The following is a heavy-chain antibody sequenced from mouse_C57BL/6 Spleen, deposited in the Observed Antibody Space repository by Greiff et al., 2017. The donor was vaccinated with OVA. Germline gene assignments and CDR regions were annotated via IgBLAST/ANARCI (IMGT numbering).Heavy chain of an antibody. J-gene: IGHJ1*03. CDR1: GYSFTGYY. CDR3: AGHYYGSSYWYFDG. CDR2: INPSTGGT. D-gene: IGHD1-1*01. V-gene: IGHV1-42*01. Sequence: VQLKQSGPELVKPGASVKISCKASGYSFTGYYMNWVKQSPEKSLEWIGEINPSTGGTTYNQKFKAKATLTVDKSSSTAYMQLKSLTSEDSAVYYWAGHYYGSSYWYFDGWGTGTTVTVSS.